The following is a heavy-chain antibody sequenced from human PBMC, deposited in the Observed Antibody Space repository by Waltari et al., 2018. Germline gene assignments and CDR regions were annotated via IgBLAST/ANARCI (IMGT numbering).Heavy chain of an antibody. CDR1: GFTFSSYA. J-gene: IGHJ4*02. Sequence: QVQLVESGGGVVQPGRSLRLSCAASGFTFSSYAMHWVRQAAGKGLEWVAVISYDGINKYYADSVKGRFTISRDNSKNTLYLQMNSLRAEDTAVYYCARNGALDYWGQGTLVTVSS. D-gene: IGHD2-8*01. CDR2: ISYDGINK. V-gene: IGHV3-30-3*01. CDR3: ARNGALDY.